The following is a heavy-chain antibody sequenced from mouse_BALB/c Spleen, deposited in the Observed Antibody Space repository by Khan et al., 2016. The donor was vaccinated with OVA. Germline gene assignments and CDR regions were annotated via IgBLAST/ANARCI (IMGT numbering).Heavy chain of an antibody. J-gene: IGHJ3*01. CDR2: ISPGSGDT. D-gene: IGHD1-2*01. CDR3: ARRNYFGYTFAY. Sequence: QVQLQQSGAELARPGASVKLSCKASGYTFTDYYKNWVKQRTGQGLEWIGEISPGSGDTYYNERFKGKATLTADKSSSTAYMQLSSLTSEASDVYDCARRNYFGYTFAYWGQGTLVTVSA. CDR1: GYTFTDYY. V-gene: IGHV1-77*01.